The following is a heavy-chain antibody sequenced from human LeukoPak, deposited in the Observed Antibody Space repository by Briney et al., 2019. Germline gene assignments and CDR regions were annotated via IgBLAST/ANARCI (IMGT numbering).Heavy chain of an antibody. CDR3: ARAPLSGTYYTDAFDI. CDR2: IYTSGST. V-gene: IGHV4-4*07. J-gene: IGHJ3*02. CDR1: GGSISSYY. D-gene: IGHD1-26*01. Sequence: SETLSLTCTVSGGSISSYYWSWIRQPAGKGLEWIGRIYTSGSTDYNPSLKSRVTISPDKSKNQFSLTLTSVTAAGTAVYFCARAPLSGTYYTDAFDIWGQGTMVTVSS.